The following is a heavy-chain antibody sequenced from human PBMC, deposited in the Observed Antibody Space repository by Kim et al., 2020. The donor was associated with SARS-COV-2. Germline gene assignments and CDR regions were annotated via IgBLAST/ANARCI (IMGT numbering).Heavy chain of an antibody. CDR3: ARAKGTTVTLYDY. V-gene: IGHV3-66*01. D-gene: IGHD4-17*01. J-gene: IGHJ4*02. Sequence: YADSVKCRFTISRDNSNNTMYLQRNSLRAEDEAVYYCARAKGTTVTLYDYCGQRTLVTDSS.